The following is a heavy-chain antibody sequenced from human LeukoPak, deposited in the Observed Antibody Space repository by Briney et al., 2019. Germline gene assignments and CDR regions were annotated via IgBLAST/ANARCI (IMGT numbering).Heavy chain of an antibody. CDR3: AKDSQNIVGGYFDY. D-gene: IGHD2/OR15-2a*01. J-gene: IGHJ4*02. CDR1: GFTFSSYA. V-gene: IGHV3-23*01. CDR2: ISGSGGST. Sequence: PGGSLRLSCAASGFTFSSYAMSWVRQDPGKGLEWVSAISGSGGSTYYADSVKGRFTISRDNSRNTLYLQMNSLRAEDTAVYYCAKDSQNIVGGYFDYWGQGTLVTVSS.